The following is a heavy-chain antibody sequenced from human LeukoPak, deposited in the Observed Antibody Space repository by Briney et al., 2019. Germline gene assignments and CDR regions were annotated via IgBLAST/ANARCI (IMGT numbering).Heavy chain of an antibody. J-gene: IGHJ3*02. CDR3: ARDKWEPRYAFDI. Sequence: SETLSLTCAVYGESFSGYFWSWIRQPPGKGLEWIGEINHSGSTNYNPSLKGRVTISVDTSKNQFSLKLSSVTAADTAVYYCARDKWEPRYAFDIWGQGTMVTVSS. V-gene: IGHV4-34*01. CDR1: GESFSGYF. D-gene: IGHD1-26*01. CDR2: INHSGST.